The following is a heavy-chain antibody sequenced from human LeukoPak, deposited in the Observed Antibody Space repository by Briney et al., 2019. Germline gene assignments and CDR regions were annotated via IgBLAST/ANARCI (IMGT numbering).Heavy chain of an antibody. D-gene: IGHD3-10*02. CDR1: GGSISSYY. CDR3: ARDLRYDRWYYYMDV. CDR2: IYTSGST. V-gene: IGHV4-4*07. Sequence: SETLSLTCTVSGGSISSYYWSWIRQPAGKGLEWIGRIYTSGSTNYNPSLKSRVTMSVDTSKNQFSLKLSSVTAADTAVYYCARDLRYDRWYYYMDVWGKGTTVTISS. J-gene: IGHJ6*03.